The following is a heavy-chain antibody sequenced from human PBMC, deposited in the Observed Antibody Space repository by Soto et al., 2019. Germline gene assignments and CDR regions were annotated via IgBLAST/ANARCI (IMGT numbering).Heavy chain of an antibody. CDR1: GYTFTSYG. D-gene: IGHD6-13*01. CDR3: ARVGVGLAAPRVWPY. CDR2: INSYNGNT. V-gene: IGHV1-18*01. J-gene: IGHJ4*02. Sequence: ASVKVSCKASGYTFTSYGITWVRQAPGQGLEWMAWINSYNGNTKYAEKFLGRVTVTTDTSTATAYMEVRSLTSDDTAVFYCARVGVGLAAPRVWPYWGQGTPVTAPQ.